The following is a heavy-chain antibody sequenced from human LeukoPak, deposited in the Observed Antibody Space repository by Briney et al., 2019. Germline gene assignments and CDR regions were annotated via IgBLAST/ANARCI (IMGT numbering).Heavy chain of an antibody. D-gene: IGHD5-18*01. CDR1: GFTFSNHD. J-gene: IGHJ4*02. CDR2: ISGSDETT. CDR3: ARTPHTAMFNWADY. V-gene: IGHV3-23*01. Sequence: GGSPRLSCAASGFTFSNHDMTWVRQTPGKGLEWVSAISGSDETTYYADSVKGRFTISRDNSKNTLYLQMNSLRAEDTAVYYCARTPHTAMFNWADYWGQGTPVTVSS.